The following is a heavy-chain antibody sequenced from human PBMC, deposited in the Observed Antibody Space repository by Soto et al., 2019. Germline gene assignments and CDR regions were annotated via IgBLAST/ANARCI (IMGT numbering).Heavy chain of an antibody. Sequence: GXSVKVSCKASVYTFSGYGISWVRQAPGQGLQWMGWISTYNGNTHYSQKLQGRVTLTTDTSSSTAYMELRSLRSEDTAMYYCARDPYDYWGQGTLVTVSS. CDR3: ARDPYDY. CDR2: ISTYNGNT. V-gene: IGHV1-18*01. J-gene: IGHJ4*02. CDR1: VYTFSGYG.